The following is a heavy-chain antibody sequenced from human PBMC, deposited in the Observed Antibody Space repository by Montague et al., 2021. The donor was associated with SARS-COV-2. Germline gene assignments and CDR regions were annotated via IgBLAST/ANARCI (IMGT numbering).Heavy chain of an antibody. V-gene: IGHV4-59*11. J-gene: IGHJ5*02. CDR3: ARATSVRGAVSRFDP. CDR2: INSNGGT. D-gene: IGHD3-10*01. CDR1: GGSISSHF. Sequence: SETLSLTCTVSGGSISSHFWSFIRQPPGKGLEWIGYINSNGGTNDNPSLRSRLTVSVDTSKNQFSLQLRSMTPADTAVYFCARATSVRGAVSRFDPWGQGILVTVSS.